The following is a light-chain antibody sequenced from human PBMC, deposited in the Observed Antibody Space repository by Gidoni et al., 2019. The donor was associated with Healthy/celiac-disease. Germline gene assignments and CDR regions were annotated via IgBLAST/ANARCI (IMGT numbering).Light chain of an antibody. CDR2: AAS. J-gene: IGKJ4*01. V-gene: IGKV1-39*01. CDR1: QSISSY. Sequence: DIQMTQSPSSLSASVGDRVTITCRASQSISSYLNWYQQKPGKAPKLLIYAASSLQSGVPSRFSGSGSGTDFTLTISSLQPEDFATYYCQQSYTRLTFGGGTKVE. CDR3: QQSYTRLT.